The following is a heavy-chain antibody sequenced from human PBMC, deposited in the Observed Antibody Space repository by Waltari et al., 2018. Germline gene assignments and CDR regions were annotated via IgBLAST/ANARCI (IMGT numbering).Heavy chain of an antibody. Sequence: QVFLVESGGGVVQTGDSLRLACVSSGFNFKLYGMHWVRQAPGKGLEWVAFTRFDGINKHYADSVKGRFTISRDNIESTLYLQMNSLRAEDTAVYYCAKDSSGYQDFDYWGQGTLVTVSS. CDR2: TRFDGINK. CDR1: GFNFKLYG. V-gene: IGHV3-30*02. J-gene: IGHJ4*02. D-gene: IGHD6-19*01. CDR3: AKDSSGYQDFDY.